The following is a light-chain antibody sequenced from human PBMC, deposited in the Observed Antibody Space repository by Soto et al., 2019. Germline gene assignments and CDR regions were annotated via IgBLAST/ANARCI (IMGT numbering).Light chain of an antibody. J-gene: IGKJ3*01. CDR2: GTS. CDR1: PSVSSNY. V-gene: IGKV3-20*01. CDR3: XXXXSSPXFR. Sequence: EIVFAQSPRTPAFFPWGKGTPPSRASPSVSSNYLAWYQQKTGQAPRLLIYGTSSRATGIPDRFSGSGSGTDFTLTISXXXPEXXXVYYCXXXXSSPXFRFGPGTKVDI.